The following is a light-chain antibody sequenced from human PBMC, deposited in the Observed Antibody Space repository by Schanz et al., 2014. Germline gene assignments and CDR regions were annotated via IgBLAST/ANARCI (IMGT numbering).Light chain of an antibody. V-gene: IGKV1-27*01. J-gene: IGKJ1*01. CDR1: QGIRNY. CDR2: GAS. CDR3: QQYNSYPWT. Sequence: DIQMTQSPSSLSASVGDSVTITCRASQGIRNYLAWYQHKPGKVPTLLIYGASTLRPGVPSRFSGSGSGTDFTLTVSSLQPEDVATYYCQQYNSYPWTFGQGTKVEIK.